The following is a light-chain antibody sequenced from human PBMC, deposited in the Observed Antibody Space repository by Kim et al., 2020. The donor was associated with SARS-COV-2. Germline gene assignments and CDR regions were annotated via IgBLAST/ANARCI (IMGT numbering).Light chain of an antibody. CDR2: KAS. CDR1: QNSGDW. CDR3: QQYNNYLYT. Sequence: SASVGDRVNLTCRASQNSGDWLAWYQLKPGKAPKLLIDKASNLHSGVPSRFSGSGSGTEFTLTISSLHPDDFATYYCQQYNNYLYTVGQGTKLEI. J-gene: IGKJ2*01. V-gene: IGKV1-5*03.